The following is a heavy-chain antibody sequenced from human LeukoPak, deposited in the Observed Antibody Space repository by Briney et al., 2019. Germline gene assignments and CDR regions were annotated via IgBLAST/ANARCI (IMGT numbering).Heavy chain of an antibody. Sequence: SETLSLTCTVSGGSIGSYYWSWIRQPPGKGLEWIGYIYDSGSTNYNPSLKSRVTISVDTSKNQFSLNLSSVTAADTAVYYCARAPYGSGFDYWGQGTLVTVSS. D-gene: IGHD3-10*01. CDR3: ARAPYGSGFDY. V-gene: IGHV4-59*01. CDR2: IYDSGST. CDR1: GGSIGSYY. J-gene: IGHJ4*02.